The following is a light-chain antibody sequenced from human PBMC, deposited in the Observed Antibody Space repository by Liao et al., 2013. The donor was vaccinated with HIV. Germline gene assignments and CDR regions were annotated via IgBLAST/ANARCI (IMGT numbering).Light chain of an antibody. CDR2: EDT. CDR3: QAWDSDSWV. J-gene: IGLJ3*02. Sequence: SYEVTQPPSLSVSPGQTATISCSGDKLGDKYVAWYQQRPGQSPVLVIYEDTKRPSGIPERFSGSNSGNTATLTISGTQALDEADYYCQAWDSDSWVFGGGTGLTVL. V-gene: IGLV3-1*01. CDR1: KLGDKY.